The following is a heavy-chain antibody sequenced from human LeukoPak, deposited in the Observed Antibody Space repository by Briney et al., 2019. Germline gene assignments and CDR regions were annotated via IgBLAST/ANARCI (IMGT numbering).Heavy chain of an antibody. CDR3: ARRASATEDLDY. Sequence: HGESLKISCKGSGYSFTNYWIAWVRQMPGKGLEWMGIIYPGDSDTRYSPSFQGQVTISADKSISTAYLRWSSLKASDTATYYCARRASATEDLDYWGQGTLVTVSS. CDR1: GYSFTNYW. CDR2: IYPGDSDT. J-gene: IGHJ4*02. V-gene: IGHV5-51*01.